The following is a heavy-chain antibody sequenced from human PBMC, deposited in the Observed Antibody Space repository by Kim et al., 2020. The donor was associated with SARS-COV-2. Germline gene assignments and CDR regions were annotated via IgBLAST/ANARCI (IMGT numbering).Heavy chain of an antibody. CDR3: ARGTSTVTTFDY. V-gene: IGHV1-69*13. CDR1: GGTFSSYA. D-gene: IGHD4-17*01. Sequence: SVKVSCKASGGTFSSYAISWVRQAPGQGLEWMGGIIPIFGTANYAQKFQGRVTITADESTSTAYMALSSLRSEDTAVYYCARGTSTVTTFDYWGQGTLVTVSS. J-gene: IGHJ4*02. CDR2: IIPIFGTA.